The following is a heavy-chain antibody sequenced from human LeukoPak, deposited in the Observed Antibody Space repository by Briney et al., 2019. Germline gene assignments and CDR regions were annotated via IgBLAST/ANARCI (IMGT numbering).Heavy chain of an antibody. CDR3: ARVGGSYYLNWFDP. V-gene: IGHV4-39*07. Sequence: PGGSLRLSCAASGFTFSSYSMNWVRQPPGKGLEWIGSIYYSGSTYYNPSLKSRVTISVDTSKNQFSLKLSSVTAADTAVYYCARVGGSYYLNWFDPWGQGTLVTVSS. CDR2: IYYSGST. J-gene: IGHJ5*02. D-gene: IGHD1-26*01. CDR1: GFTFSSYS.